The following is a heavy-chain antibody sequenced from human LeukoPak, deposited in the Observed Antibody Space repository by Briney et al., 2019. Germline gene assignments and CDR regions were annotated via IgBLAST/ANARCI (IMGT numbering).Heavy chain of an antibody. CDR3: ATQLTYYDILAEADDAFDI. Sequence: PGESLQISCKGSGYSFTSYWIGWVRQLPGKGLEWMGIIYPGDSDTRDSPSFQGQVTISAEKSISTAYLQWSSLKASDTAMYYCATQLTYYDILAEADDAFDIWGQGTMVTVSS. V-gene: IGHV5-51*01. D-gene: IGHD3-9*01. CDR2: IYPGDSDT. CDR1: GYSFTSYW. J-gene: IGHJ3*02.